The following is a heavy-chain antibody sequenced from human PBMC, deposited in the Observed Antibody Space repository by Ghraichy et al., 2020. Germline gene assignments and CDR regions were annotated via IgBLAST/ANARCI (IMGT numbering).Heavy chain of an antibody. D-gene: IGHD3-9*01. CDR3: AREYLYYDILTGYYTPYYYGMDV. CDR2: INHSGST. CDR1: GGSFSGYY. J-gene: IGHJ6*02. V-gene: IGHV4-34*01. Sequence: SETLSLTCAVYGGSFSGYYWSWIRQPPGKGLEWIGEINHSGSTNYNPSLKSRVTISVDTSKNQFSLKLSSVTAADTAVYYCAREYLYYDILTGYYTPYYYGMDVWGQGTTVTVSS.